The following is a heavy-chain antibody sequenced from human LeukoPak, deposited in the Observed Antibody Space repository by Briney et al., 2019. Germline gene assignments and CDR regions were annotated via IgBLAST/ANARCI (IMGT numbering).Heavy chain of an antibody. CDR2: ISSSSNYI. J-gene: IGHJ4*02. CDR3: AKSGHQWLGYPGFHY. CDR1: GFTFSSYS. D-gene: IGHD5-12*01. Sequence: GGSLRLSCAASGFTFSSYSMNWVRQAPGKGLEWVSSISSSSNYIYYADSVKGRFTISRDNAKNSLYLQMNSLRAEDTAVYYCAKSGHQWLGYPGFHYWGQGTLVTVSS. V-gene: IGHV3-21*01.